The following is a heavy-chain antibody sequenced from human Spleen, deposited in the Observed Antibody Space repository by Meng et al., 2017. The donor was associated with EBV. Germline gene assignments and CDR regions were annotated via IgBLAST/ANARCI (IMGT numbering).Heavy chain of an antibody. CDR3: ASESGRGFTPDY. Sequence: QVQVVQSGGEVKSPGSSVRVSGWTSGGTFNSDAVSWVRQAPGQGLEWMGGLIPMSGAPHYAQKFQGRVTITADESTSTHYMDLSNLRSDDTAMYYCASESGRGFTPDYWGQGTLVTVSS. J-gene: IGHJ4*02. CDR1: GGTFNSDA. D-gene: IGHD3-10*01. CDR2: LIPMSGAP. V-gene: IGHV1-69*01.